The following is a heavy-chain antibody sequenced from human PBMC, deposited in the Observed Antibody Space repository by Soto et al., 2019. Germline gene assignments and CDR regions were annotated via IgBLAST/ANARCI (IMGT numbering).Heavy chain of an antibody. V-gene: IGHV3-48*03. CDR1: GFTFSSYE. CDR3: ARVVLRGYYMPDY. J-gene: IGHJ4*02. D-gene: IGHD3-22*01. CDR2: ISCSGSTI. Sequence: EVQLVESGGGLVQPGGSLRLSCAASGFTFSSYEMNWVRQAPGKGLEWVSYISCSGSTIYYADSVKGRFTISRDNAKNSLYLQMKSLRAEETAVYYCARVVLRGYYMPDYWGQGTLVTVSS.